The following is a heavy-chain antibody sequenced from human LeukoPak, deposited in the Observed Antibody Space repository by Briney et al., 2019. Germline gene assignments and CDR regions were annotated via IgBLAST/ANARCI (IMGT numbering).Heavy chain of an antibody. V-gene: IGHV3-48*03. CDR3: ATLTVASSFDY. Sequence: GESLRLSCAASGFAFSVYEMYWVRQAPGKGLEWVSYISSSGGTRYYADSVKGRFTIPRDNAMNSLYLQMNSLRAEDTAVYYCATLTVASSFDYWGQGTLVTVSS. CDR1: GFAFSVYE. CDR2: ISSSGGTR. J-gene: IGHJ4*02. D-gene: IGHD6-19*01.